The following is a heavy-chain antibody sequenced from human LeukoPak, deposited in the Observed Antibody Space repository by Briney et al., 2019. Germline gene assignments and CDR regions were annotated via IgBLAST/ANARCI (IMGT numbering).Heavy chain of an antibody. CDR2: VYYIGSA. CDR3: AREDAEQMDNSFDI. J-gene: IGHJ3*02. CDR1: GDSISRSSDY. Sequence: PSETLSLTCTVSGDSISRSSDYWGWIRQPPGKGPEWIGSVYYIGSAFYNPSLKSRLTISIDTSKNQFSLKLRSVTAADTAVYYCAREDAEQMDNSFDIWGQGTMVTVSS. V-gene: IGHV4-39*07. D-gene: IGHD5-24*01.